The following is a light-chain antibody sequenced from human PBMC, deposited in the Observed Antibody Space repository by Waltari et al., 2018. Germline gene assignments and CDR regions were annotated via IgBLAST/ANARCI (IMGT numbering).Light chain of an antibody. CDR1: SSNIGIYDF. J-gene: IGLJ2*01. Sequence: QSALTQPASVSVSPGLPLTITYTVTSSNIGIYDFVSWYQPHPGKAPKLMIYDVTKRPSGVSSRFSGSKSGDTASLSISGLQAEDEADYYCSSYTTRYTVIFGGGTKLTVL. CDR2: DVT. CDR3: SSYTTRYTVI. V-gene: IGLV2-14*03.